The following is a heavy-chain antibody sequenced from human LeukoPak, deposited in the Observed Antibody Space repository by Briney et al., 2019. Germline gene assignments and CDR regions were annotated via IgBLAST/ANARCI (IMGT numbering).Heavy chain of an antibody. CDR3: ARVPRTTYYYDSSSEY. V-gene: IGHV4-39*01. CDR2: IYYSGST. CDR1: GGSISSSSYY. J-gene: IGHJ4*02. Sequence: SETLSLTCTVSGGSISSSSYYWGWIRQPPGKGLEWIGSIYYSGSTYYNPSLKSRVTISVDTSKNQFSLKLSSVTAADTAVYYCARVPRTTYYYDSSSEYWGQGTLVTVSS. D-gene: IGHD3-22*01.